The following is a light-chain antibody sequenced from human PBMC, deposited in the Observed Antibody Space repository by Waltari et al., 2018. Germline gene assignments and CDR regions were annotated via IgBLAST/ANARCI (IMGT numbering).Light chain of an antibody. V-gene: IGKV3-15*01. CDR1: KSIGSN. Sequence: EVVMTQSPDTLSVSPGERATLTCRASKSIGSNLAWYQQKPGQVPRLLISRASTRATGIPARFSGRGSGTEFTLTIDSLQSEDFAVYYCQQYNNWPPWTFGQGTKVEIK. J-gene: IGKJ1*01. CDR3: QQYNNWPPWT. CDR2: RAS.